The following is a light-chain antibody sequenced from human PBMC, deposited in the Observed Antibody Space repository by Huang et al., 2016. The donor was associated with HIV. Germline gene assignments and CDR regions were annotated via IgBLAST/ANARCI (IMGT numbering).Light chain of an antibody. Sequence: DILMTQSPSALSASVGDRVTITCRASQEISNYLNWFQQKPGKAPKLLIYDACTLETGVPSRFSGSGSGTNFTFTISSLQPEDVGTYYCQQYDNLPPYTFGQGTKLEI. CDR2: DAC. CDR3: QQYDNLPPYT. V-gene: IGKV1-33*01. J-gene: IGKJ2*01. CDR1: QEISNY.